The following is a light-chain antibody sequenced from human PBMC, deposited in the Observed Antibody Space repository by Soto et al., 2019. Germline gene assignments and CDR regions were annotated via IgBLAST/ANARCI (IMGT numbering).Light chain of an antibody. V-gene: IGKV1-39*01. Sequence: IQMTQSPSSLSASVGDRVTITCRASQSLSSRLTWYQQKPGEAPKILIYETSSLHSGVPSRFSGSGSETDFTLTINSLQPEYFATYYCQQSFSPPYTFGQGTKLEI. CDR3: QQSFSPPYT. CDR1: QSLSSR. CDR2: ETS. J-gene: IGKJ2*01.